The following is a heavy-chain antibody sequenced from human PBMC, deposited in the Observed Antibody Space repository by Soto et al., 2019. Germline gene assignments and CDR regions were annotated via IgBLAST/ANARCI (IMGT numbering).Heavy chain of an antibody. CDR1: GFGFDEYG. CDR3: ARDHRWGYEYGDYGDS. V-gene: IGHV3-20*04. CDR2: INRHGDST. Sequence: EVYLVESGGGVVRPGGSLRLSCAASGFGFDEYGMSWVRQGPGKGLEWVSGINRHGDSTGYADSVKGRFNISRDNAKNSLYLQMNGLRVEDTAFYYCARDHRWGYEYGDYGDSWGQGTLVTVSS. D-gene: IGHD4-17*01. J-gene: IGHJ4*02.